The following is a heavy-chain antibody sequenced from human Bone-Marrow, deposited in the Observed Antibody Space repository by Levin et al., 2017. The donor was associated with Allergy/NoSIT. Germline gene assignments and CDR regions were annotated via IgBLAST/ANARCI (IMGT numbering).Heavy chain of an antibody. CDR1: GGSFSGYY. CDR3: ARPLGPQRLALDY. D-gene: IGHD3/OR15-3a*01. J-gene: IGHJ4*02. CDR2: INHSGST. Sequence: ASQTLSLTCAVYGGSFSGYYWSWIRQPPGKGLEWIGEINHSGSTNYNPSLKSRVTISVDTSKNQFSLKLSSVTAADTAVYYCARPLGPQRLALDYWGQGTLVTVSS. V-gene: IGHV4-34*01.